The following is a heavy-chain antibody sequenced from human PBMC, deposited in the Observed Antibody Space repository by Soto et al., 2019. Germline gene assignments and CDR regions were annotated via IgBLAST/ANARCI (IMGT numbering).Heavy chain of an antibody. CDR3: ARHVAYESPKYAMDV. J-gene: IGHJ6*02. CDR2: IYSGGTT. Sequence: SETLSLTCTVSGGPISRSSAFWGWIRQPPGKGLEWIGSIYSGGTTLYSPSFKSRVTMSIDTSKKQFSLNLSSVAAADTAVYYCARHVAYESPKYAMDVWGQGTTVTVSS. V-gene: IGHV4-39*01. D-gene: IGHD3-22*01. CDR1: GGPISRSSAF.